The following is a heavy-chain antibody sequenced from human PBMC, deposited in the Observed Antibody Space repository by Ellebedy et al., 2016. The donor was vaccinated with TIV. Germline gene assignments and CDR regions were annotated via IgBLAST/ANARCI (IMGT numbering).Heavy chain of an antibody. CDR2: ISYDGSNK. CDR3: AKEGWFGETDY. CDR1: GFTFSSYA. V-gene: IGHV3-30-3*01. J-gene: IGHJ4*02. D-gene: IGHD3-10*01. Sequence: GGSLRLSCAASGFTFSSYAMHWVRQAPGKGLEWVAIISYDGSNKYYADSVKGRFTISRDNSKNTLYLQMNSLRAEDTAVYYCAKEGWFGETDYWGQGTLVTVSS.